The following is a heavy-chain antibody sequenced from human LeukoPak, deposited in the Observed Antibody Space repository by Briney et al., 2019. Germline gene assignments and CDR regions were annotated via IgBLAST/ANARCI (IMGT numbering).Heavy chain of an antibody. CDR3: ARDLYMSSGSYYGYYYYGMDV. J-gene: IGHJ6*02. CDR2: IYYSGST. Sequence: SETLSLTCTVSGGSISSYYWSWIRQPPGKGLEWIGYIYYSGSTNYNPSLKSRVTISVDTSKNQFSLKLSSVTAADTAVYYCARDLYMSSGSYYGYYYYGMDVWGQGTTVTASS. D-gene: IGHD3-10*01. CDR1: GGSISSYY. V-gene: IGHV4-59*01.